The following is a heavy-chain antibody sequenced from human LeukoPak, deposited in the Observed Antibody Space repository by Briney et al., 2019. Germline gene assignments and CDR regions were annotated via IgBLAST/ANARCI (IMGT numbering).Heavy chain of an antibody. Sequence: PGGSLRLSCAASGFTFSSYPMNWARQAPGKGLEWVAVISGSGGATFYGDSVRGRFTISRDNSRDTLYLQMSSLRPEDTAVYYCGKYIQTAVGANDYWGQGTLVTVSS. CDR1: GFTFSSYP. CDR3: GKYIQTAVGANDY. V-gene: IGHV3-23*01. J-gene: IGHJ4*02. CDR2: ISGSGGAT. D-gene: IGHD1-26*01.